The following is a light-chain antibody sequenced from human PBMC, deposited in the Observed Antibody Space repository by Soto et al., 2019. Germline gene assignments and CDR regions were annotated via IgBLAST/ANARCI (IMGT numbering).Light chain of an antibody. CDR3: QQYYSTST. V-gene: IGKV4-1*01. Sequence: DIVMTHSPDSLAVSRGERATINCKSSQSVLYSSNNKNYLAWYQQKPGQHPKLRIYWTSTRESGVPDRFSGSGSGTDSTLTISSLQSEDVAVYYCQQYYSTSTFGPETKVDIK. J-gene: IGKJ3*01. CDR1: QSVLYSSNNKNY. CDR2: WTS.